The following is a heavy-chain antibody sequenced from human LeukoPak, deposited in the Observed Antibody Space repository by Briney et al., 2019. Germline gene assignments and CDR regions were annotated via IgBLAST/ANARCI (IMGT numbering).Heavy chain of an antibody. CDR3: ARDPPGIAVAGTSTIYYGMDV. CDR2: INPSGGST. D-gene: IGHD6-19*01. J-gene: IGHJ6*02. CDR1: GYTFTSYY. Sequence: ASMKVSCKASGYTFTSYYMHWVRQAPGQGLEWMGIINPSGGSTSYAQKFQGRVTMTRDTSTSTVYMELSSLRSEDTAVYYCARDPPGIAVAGTSTIYYGMDVWGQGTTVAVSS. V-gene: IGHV1-46*01.